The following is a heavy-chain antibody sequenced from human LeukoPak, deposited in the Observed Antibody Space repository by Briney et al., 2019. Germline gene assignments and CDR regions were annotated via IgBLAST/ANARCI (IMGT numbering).Heavy chain of an antibody. J-gene: IGHJ4*02. V-gene: IGHV4-34*01. CDR3: ARPFYYYGSGSYYSH. Sequence: PSETLSLTCAVYGGSFSGYYWSWIRQPPGKGLEWIGEINHSGSTNYNPSLKSRVTVSVDTSKNQFSLKLSSVTAADTAVYYCARPFYYYGSGSYYSHWGQGTLVTVSS. CDR2: INHSGST. CDR1: GGSFSGYY. D-gene: IGHD3-10*01.